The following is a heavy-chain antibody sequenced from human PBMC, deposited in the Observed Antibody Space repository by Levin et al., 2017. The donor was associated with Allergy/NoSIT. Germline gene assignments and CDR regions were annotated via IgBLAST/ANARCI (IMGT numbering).Heavy chain of an antibody. CDR2: IYYSGST. Sequence: SETLSLTCTVSGGSISSSSYYWGWIRQPPGKGLEWIGSIYYSGSTYYNPSLKSRVTISVDTSKNQFSLKLSSVTAADTAVYYCARQKGDSLLYYYYGMDGWGQGTTVTVSS. CDR1: GGSISSSSYY. J-gene: IGHJ6*02. V-gene: IGHV4-39*01. CDR3: ARQKGDSLLYYYYGMDG. D-gene: IGHD3-9*01.